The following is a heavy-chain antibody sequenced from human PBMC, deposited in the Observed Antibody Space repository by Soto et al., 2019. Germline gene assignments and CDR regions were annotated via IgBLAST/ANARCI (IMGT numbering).Heavy chain of an antibody. V-gene: IGHV3-23*01. Sequence: EVQLLESGGGLVQPGGSLRLSCVVSGFTFTSSGMTWVRQAPGKGLEWVSSISSSGGTTYYADSVKGRFTISRDNSKNTLYLQINSLGAEDTALYFCAKGTSGSSWFGPWGLGTLVTVSS. CDR2: ISSSGGTT. D-gene: IGHD3-10*01. CDR1: GFTFTSSG. J-gene: IGHJ5*02. CDR3: AKGTSGSSWFGP.